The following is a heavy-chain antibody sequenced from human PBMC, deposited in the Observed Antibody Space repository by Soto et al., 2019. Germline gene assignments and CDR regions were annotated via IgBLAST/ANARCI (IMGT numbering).Heavy chain of an antibody. D-gene: IGHD3-3*01. V-gene: IGHV4-34*01. Sequence: SETLSLTFAVYGGSFSGYYWSWIRQPPGKGLEWIGEINHSGSTNYNPSLKSRVTISVDTSKNQFSLKLSSVTAADTAVYYCARGSITIFGVVFDYWGQGTLVTVSS. J-gene: IGHJ4*02. CDR1: GGSFSGYY. CDR3: ARGSITIFGVVFDY. CDR2: INHSGST.